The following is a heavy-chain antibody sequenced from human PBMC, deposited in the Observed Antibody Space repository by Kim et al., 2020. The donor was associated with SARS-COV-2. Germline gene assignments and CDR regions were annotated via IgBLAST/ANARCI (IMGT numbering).Heavy chain of an antibody. V-gene: IGHV3-48*02. CDR1: GFTFSSYS. CDR2: ISSSSSTI. Sequence: GGSLRLSCAASGFTFSSYSMNWVRQAPGKGLEWVSYISSSSSTIYYADSVKGRFTISRDNAKNSLYLQMNSLRDEDTAVYYCARGGGRYQLLSGGFDPWGQGTLVTVSS. J-gene: IGHJ5*02. D-gene: IGHD2-2*01. CDR3: ARGGGRYQLLSGGFDP.